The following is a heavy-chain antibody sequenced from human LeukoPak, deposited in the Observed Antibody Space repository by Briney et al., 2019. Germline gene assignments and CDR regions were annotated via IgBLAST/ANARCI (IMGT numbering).Heavy chain of an antibody. CDR1: GYTFTSYD. Sequence: ASVKVSCKASGYTFTSYDINWVRQATGQGLEWMGWMNPNSGNTGYAQKFQGRVTITRNTSISTAYMELSSLRSEDTAVYYCARRYSTRFWSGYTNWFDPWGQGTLVTVSS. V-gene: IGHV1-8*03. CDR3: ARRYSTRFWSGYTNWFDP. J-gene: IGHJ5*02. D-gene: IGHD3-3*01. CDR2: MNPNSGNT.